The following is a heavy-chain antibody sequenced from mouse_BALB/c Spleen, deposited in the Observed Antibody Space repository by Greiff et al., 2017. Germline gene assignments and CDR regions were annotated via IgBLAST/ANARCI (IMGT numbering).Heavy chain of an antibody. D-gene: IGHD2-4*01. CDR3: ARKSYDYDEGGMDY. J-gene: IGHJ4*01. Sequence: EVQLQESGGGLVKPGGSLKLSCAASGFSFTSYAMSWVRQSPGKRLEWVAEISSGGSYTYYPDTVTGRFTISRDNAKNTLYLKMSSLRSEDTAMYYCARKSYDYDEGGMDYWGQGTSVTVSA. CDR1: GFSFTSYA. CDR2: ISSGGSYT. V-gene: IGHV5-9-4*01.